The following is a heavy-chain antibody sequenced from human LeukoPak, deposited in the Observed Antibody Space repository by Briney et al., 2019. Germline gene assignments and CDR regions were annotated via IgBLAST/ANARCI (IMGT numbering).Heavy chain of an antibody. D-gene: IGHD1-26*01. CDR3: AKDWRIVGATTVDY. J-gene: IGHJ4*02. Sequence: ASVKVSCKASGGTFSSYAISWVRQAPGQGLEWMGGIIPIFGTANYAQKFQGRVTITADESTSTAYMELSSLRAEDTAVYYCAKDWRIVGATTVDYWGQGTLVTVSS. CDR2: IIPIFGTA. CDR1: GGTFSSYA. V-gene: IGHV1-69*01.